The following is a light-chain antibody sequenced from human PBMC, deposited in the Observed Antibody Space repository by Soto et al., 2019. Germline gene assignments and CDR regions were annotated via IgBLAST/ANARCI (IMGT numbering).Light chain of an antibody. CDR1: SSDVGSYNL. J-gene: IGLJ2*01. Sequence: QSALTQPASVSGSPGRSITISCTGTSSDVGSYNLVSWYQQHPGKAPKLMIYEVSKRPSGVSNRFSGSKSGNTASLTISGLQAEDEADYYCCSYAGSSTLFGGGTKVTVL. CDR2: EVS. V-gene: IGLV2-23*02. CDR3: CSYAGSSTL.